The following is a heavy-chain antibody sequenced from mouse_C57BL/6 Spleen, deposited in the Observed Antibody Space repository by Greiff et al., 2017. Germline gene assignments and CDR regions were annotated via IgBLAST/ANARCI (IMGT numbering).Heavy chain of an antibody. CDR3: AREDYDDAMDY. CDR1: GFTFSDYY. CDR2: INYDGSST. J-gene: IGHJ4*01. V-gene: IGHV5-16*01. D-gene: IGHD2-4*01. Sequence: EVHLVASEGGLVQPGSSMKLSCTASGFTFSDYYMAWVRQVPEKGLEWVANINYDGSSTYYLDSLKSRFIISRDNAKNILYLQMSSLKSEDTATYYCAREDYDDAMDYWGQGTSVTVSS.